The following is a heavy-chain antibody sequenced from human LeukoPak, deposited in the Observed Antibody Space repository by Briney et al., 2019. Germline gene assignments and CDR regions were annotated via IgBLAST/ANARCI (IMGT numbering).Heavy chain of an antibody. CDR3: ARKRGAFPSL. CDR1: GGSISSSSYY. Sequence: MTSETLSLTCTVAGGSISSSSYYWAWIRQPPGKGLEYIGNIYYTGSTYYNPSLKSRVTISLDTSKNQFSLRLTSVTAADTAVYYCARKRGAFPSLWGPGTMVTVSS. CDR2: IYYTGST. D-gene: IGHD2/OR15-2a*01. V-gene: IGHV4-39*07. J-gene: IGHJ3*01.